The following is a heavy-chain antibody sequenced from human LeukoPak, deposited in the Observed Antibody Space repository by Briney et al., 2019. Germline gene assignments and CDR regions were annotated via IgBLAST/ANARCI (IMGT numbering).Heavy chain of an antibody. CDR3: ARRPPYCSGGSCYSGAGGPSGY. CDR2: INPNSGGT. V-gene: IGHV1-2*06. CDR1: GYTFTGYY. Sequence: ASVKVSCKASGYTFTGYYMHWVRQAPGQGLEWMGRINPNSGGTNYAQKFRGRVTMTRDTSISTAYMELSRLRSDDTAVYYCARRPPYCSGGSCYSGAGGPSGYWGQGTLVTVSS. D-gene: IGHD2-15*01. J-gene: IGHJ4*02.